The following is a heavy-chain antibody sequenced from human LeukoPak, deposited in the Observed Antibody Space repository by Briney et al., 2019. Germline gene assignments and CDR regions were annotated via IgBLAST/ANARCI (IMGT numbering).Heavy chain of an antibody. CDR1: GFTFSSYW. D-gene: IGHD2-8*01. V-gene: IGHV3-74*01. CDR3: ARVQGHPPNGLDI. CDR2: ISTDGSTT. J-gene: IGHJ3*02. Sequence: PGGSLRLSCAASGFTFSSYWMHWVRQAPGKGLVWVSRISTDGSTTTYADSVKGRFTISRDNAKNTAYLQMNSLRAEDTAVYYCARVQGHPPNGLDIWGQGTMVTVSS.